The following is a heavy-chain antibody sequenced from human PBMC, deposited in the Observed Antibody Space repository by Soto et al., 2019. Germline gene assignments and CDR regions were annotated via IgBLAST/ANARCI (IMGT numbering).Heavy chain of an antibody. CDR1: GDSISSRSHY. V-gene: IGHV4-31*11. Sequence: PSETLSLTCAVSGDSISSRSHYWNWIRRVPGKGLEFIGYIFYTGATYYNPSLRGRISMPVDTSKNQFSLTLRSVTAADTAIYYCAREGRHSGGMRESWFDPWGQGTQVTVSS. D-gene: IGHD3-10*01. CDR3: AREGRHSGGMRESWFDP. J-gene: IGHJ5*02. CDR2: IFYTGAT.